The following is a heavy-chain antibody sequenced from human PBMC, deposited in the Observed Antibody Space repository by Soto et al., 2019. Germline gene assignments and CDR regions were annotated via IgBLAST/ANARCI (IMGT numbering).Heavy chain of an antibody. CDR1: GFTVSSYG. CDR2: ISYDGSNK. CDR3: ARVGYSYGAPYYGMDV. J-gene: IGHJ6*02. V-gene: IGHV3-30*03. D-gene: IGHD5-18*01. Sequence: GGSLRLSCAASGFTVSSYGMHWVRQAPGKGLEWVAVISYDGSNKYYADSVKGRFTISRDNSKNTLYLQMNSLRAEDTAVYYCARVGYSYGAPYYGMDVWGQGTTVTVSS.